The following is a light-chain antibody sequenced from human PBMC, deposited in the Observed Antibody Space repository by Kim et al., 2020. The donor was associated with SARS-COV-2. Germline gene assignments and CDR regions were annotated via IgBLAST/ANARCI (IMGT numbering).Light chain of an antibody. CDR2: GAS. J-gene: IGKJ2*01. Sequence: VSPGESATRSCRASQSVSRNLAWYQQKPGQAPRLLIYGASTRATGIPARFRGSGSGTDFTLRISSLQSEDFAIYYCQQYNNWPPYTFGQGTKLEI. V-gene: IGKV3-15*01. CDR3: QQYNNWPPYT. CDR1: QSVSRN.